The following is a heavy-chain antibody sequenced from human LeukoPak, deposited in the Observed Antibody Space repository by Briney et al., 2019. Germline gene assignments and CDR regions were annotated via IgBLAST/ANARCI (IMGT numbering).Heavy chain of an antibody. CDR3: ARENYGADY. Sequence: PSETLSLTCTVSGGSISSSSYYWGWIRQPPGKGLEWIGSIYYSGSTYYNPSLKSRVTISVDTSKNQFSLKLSSVTAADTAVYYCARENYGADYWGQGTLVTVSS. V-gene: IGHV4-39*02. D-gene: IGHD3-16*01. CDR2: IYYSGST. J-gene: IGHJ4*02. CDR1: GGSISSSSYY.